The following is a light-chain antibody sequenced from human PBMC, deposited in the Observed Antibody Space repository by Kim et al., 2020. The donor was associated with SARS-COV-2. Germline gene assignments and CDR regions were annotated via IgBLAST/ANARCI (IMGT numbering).Light chain of an antibody. J-gene: IGKJ1*01. CDR3: QQYNTWWT. CDR2: KAS. V-gene: IGKV1-5*03. Sequence: SASVGDRVTITCRASQSISSWLAWYQQKPGKAPKLLIYKASSLESGVPSRFSGSGSGTEFTLTISSLQPDDFATYYCQQYNTWWTFGQGTKVDIK. CDR1: QSISSW.